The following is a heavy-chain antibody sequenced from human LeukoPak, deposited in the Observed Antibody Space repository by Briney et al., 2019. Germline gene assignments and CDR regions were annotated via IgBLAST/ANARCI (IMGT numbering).Heavy chain of an antibody. CDR3: AKGVLAAYRYNYYYMDV. V-gene: IGHV3-30*02. Sequence: GALRLSCAASGFTFSSYGMHWVRQAPGKGLEWVAFIRYDGSNKYYADSVKGRFTISRDNSKNTLYLQMNSLRADDTAVYYCAKGVLAAYRYNYYYMDVWGKGTTVTISS. D-gene: IGHD6-25*01. CDR1: GFTFSSYG. J-gene: IGHJ6*03. CDR2: IRYDGSNK.